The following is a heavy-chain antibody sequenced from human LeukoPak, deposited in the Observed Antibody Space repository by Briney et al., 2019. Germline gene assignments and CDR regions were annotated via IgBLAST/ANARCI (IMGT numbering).Heavy chain of an antibody. CDR2: IYYTGST. CDR3: ARVSSGYYLYYFDY. CDR1: GYSISSGYY. V-gene: IGHV4-61*01. D-gene: IGHD3-22*01. Sequence: PSETLSLTCTVSGYSISSGYYWGWIRQPPGKGLEWIGYIYYTGSTNYNPSLKSRVTISVDTSKNQFSLKLSSVTAADTAVYYCARVSSGYYLYYFDYWGQGTLVTVSS. J-gene: IGHJ4*02.